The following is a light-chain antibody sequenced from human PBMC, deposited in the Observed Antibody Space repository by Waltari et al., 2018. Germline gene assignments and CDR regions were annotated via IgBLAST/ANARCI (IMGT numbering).Light chain of an antibody. CDR3: QQYGSSPPIT. V-gene: IGKV3-20*01. Sequence: EIVLTQSPRTLSLSPGERVTLSCRASQSVSSSYVAWYQQKPGQAPRLRIFGASNRATGIPDRCSGSGSGTDFTLTISRLESEDFAVYYCQQYGSSPPITFGPGTKWISN. J-gene: IGKJ3*01. CDR1: QSVSSSY. CDR2: GAS.